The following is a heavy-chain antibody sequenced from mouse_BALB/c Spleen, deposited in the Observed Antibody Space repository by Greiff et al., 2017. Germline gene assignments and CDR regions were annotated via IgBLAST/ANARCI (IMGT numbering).Heavy chain of an antibody. CDR2: INSNGGST. CDR1: GFTFSSYY. CDR3: ARHDGNYLFAC. J-gene: IGHJ3*01. D-gene: IGHD2-1*01. Sequence: DVMLVESGGGLVKLGGSLKLSCAASGFTFSSYYMSWVRQTPEKRLELVAAINSNGGSTYYPDTVKGRFTISRDNAKNTLYLQMSSLKSEDTALYYCARHDGNYLFACWGQGTLVTVSA. V-gene: IGHV5-6-2*01.